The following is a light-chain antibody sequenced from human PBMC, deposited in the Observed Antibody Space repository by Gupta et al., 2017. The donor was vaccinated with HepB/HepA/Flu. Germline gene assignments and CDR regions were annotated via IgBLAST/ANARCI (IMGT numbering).Light chain of an antibody. CDR3: QQSDITPLT. Sequence: DIQMTQSPSSLSASVGDRVTITCRASQSIVIYLNWYQQKPGKAPKLLIYTASTLQSGVPSRFSGSGSGTDFTLTISRLQPEDFATYYCQQSDITPLTFGQGTKVEIK. V-gene: IGKV1-39*01. CDR1: QSIVIY. CDR2: TAS. J-gene: IGKJ1*01.